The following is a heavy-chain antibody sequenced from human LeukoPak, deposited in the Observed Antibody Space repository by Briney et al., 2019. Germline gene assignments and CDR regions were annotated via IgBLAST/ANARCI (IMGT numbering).Heavy chain of an antibody. J-gene: IGHJ5*02. CDR3: ARLSYYGSGSPLWFDP. CDR2: IYPGDSAT. D-gene: IGHD3-10*01. CDR1: GYSFTSYW. Sequence: GESLKISCKGSGYSFTSYWIGWVRQMPGKGLEWMGIIYPGDSATRYSHSFQGQVTISADKSISTAYLQWSSLKASDTAMYYCARLSYYGSGSPLWFDPWGQGTLVTVSS. V-gene: IGHV5-51*01.